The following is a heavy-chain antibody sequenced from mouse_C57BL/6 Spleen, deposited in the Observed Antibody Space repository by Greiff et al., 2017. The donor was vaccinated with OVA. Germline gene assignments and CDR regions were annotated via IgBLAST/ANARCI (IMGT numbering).Heavy chain of an antibody. CDR2: FDPSDGYT. J-gene: IGHJ4*01. CDR1: GYTFTSYW. V-gene: IGHV1-69*01. CDR3: ARLPSSNYDAMDY. D-gene: IGHD2-5*01. Sequence: QVQLQQPGAELVMPGDSVKLSCTASGYTFTSYWMHWVKQRPGQGLEWIGEFDPSDGYTNYNQKFKGKSTVTVYKSSSTAYMQISSLTSEDAAVYYCARLPSSNYDAMDYWGQGTSVTVSS.